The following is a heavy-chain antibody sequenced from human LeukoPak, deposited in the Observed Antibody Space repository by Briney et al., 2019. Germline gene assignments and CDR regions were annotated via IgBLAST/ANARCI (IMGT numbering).Heavy chain of an antibody. V-gene: IGHV3-30*04. CDR3: ARSPERLGQGYLDS. CDR1: GFTFSSYS. J-gene: IGHJ4*02. Sequence: GGSLRLSCAASGFTFSSYSMHWVRQAPGKGLEWLTLISYHGSNTDYTESVKGRFTISRDNSKNTLLLQMNSLRTEDTAIYFCARSPERLGQGYLDSWGQGTLVTVSS. CDR2: ISYHGSNT. D-gene: IGHD3/OR15-3a*01.